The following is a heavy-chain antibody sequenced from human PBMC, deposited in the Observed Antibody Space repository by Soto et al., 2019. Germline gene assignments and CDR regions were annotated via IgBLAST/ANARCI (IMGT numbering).Heavy chain of an antibody. CDR2: IYISGNT. Sequence: QVQLQESGPGLVKPSETLSLSCTVSGDSVSSYYWSWIRQLPGRGLEWIGYIYISGNTNYNPSLKSRVTISRDTSKNHFSLNLKSVTAADTAVYYCARGVLRYYHYGMDVWGQGTTVTVSS. J-gene: IGHJ6*02. CDR1: GDSVSSYY. CDR3: ARGVLRYYHYGMDV. V-gene: IGHV4-59*02.